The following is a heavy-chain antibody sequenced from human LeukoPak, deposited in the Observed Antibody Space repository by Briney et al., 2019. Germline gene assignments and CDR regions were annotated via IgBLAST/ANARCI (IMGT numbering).Heavy chain of an antibody. Sequence: PGGSLRLACAVSGFNVSGNVMNWVRQAPGKGLEWVSVLYSGGSTYFADAVKGRFIISRDNSKNTLYLQMNSLRAEDTAVYYCASGTVLDYWGQGTLVTVSS. D-gene: IGHD2-8*02. CDR2: LYSGGST. CDR3: ASGTVLDY. V-gene: IGHV3-66*01. J-gene: IGHJ4*02. CDR1: GFNVSGNV.